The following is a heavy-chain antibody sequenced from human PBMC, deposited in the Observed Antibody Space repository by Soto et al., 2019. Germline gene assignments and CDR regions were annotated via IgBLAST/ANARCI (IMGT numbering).Heavy chain of an antibody. Sequence: QVQLQESGPGLVKPSQTLSLTCSVSGVSINSGGYYWSWIRHHPGKGLEWIGYIYYTGHTSYNPSLSGRVAISLGTSKNQFSLKLSPVTAADTGVYYCARGSQLERDAIDIWGQGTMVTVSS. J-gene: IGHJ3*02. CDR3: ARGSQLERDAIDI. CDR2: IYYTGHT. CDR1: GVSINSGGYY. D-gene: IGHD1-1*01. V-gene: IGHV4-31*03.